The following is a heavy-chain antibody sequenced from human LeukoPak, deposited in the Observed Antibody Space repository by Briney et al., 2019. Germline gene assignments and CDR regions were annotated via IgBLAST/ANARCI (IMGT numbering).Heavy chain of an antibody. CDR2: ISGSDGDT. Sequence: PGGSLRLSCTASGFSISRYTMSWVRQAPGKGLEWVSSISGSDGDTFHADSVKGRLTISRDNSKNTLYLQMNSLRAEDTAVYYCAKPLGYSYGFDYWGQGTLVTVSS. CDR3: AKPLGYSYGFDY. V-gene: IGHV3-23*01. J-gene: IGHJ4*02. CDR1: GFSISRYT. D-gene: IGHD5-18*01.